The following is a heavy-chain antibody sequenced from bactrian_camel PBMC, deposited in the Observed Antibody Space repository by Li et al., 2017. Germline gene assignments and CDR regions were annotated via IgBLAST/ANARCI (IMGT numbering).Heavy chain of an antibody. V-gene: IGHV3S53*01. CDR1: GSVASGYC. CDR3: AASRYLCGLGILISSANY. CDR2: IYTGGST. Sequence: HVQLVESGGGSVQAGGSLRLSCAASGSVASGYCMTWFRQAPGKEREGVAAIYTGGSTYYADSVKGRFTISRDNAKNTLYLQMNSLKPEDTAMYTCAASRYLCGLGILISSANYRGKGTQVTVS. J-gene: IGHJ4*01. D-gene: IGHD1*01.